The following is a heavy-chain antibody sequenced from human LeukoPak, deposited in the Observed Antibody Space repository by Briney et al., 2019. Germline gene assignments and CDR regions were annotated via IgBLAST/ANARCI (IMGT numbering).Heavy chain of an antibody. J-gene: IGHJ5*02. D-gene: IGHD3-3*01. Sequence: GGSLRLSCAASGFTISSYAMHWVRQAPGKGLEWVAVISYDGSNKYYADSVKGRFTISRDNSKNTLYLQMNSLRAEDTAVYYCARERGTFGVVIIGWFDPWGQGTLVTVSS. V-gene: IGHV3-30-3*01. CDR1: GFTISSYA. CDR2: ISYDGSNK. CDR3: ARERGTFGVVIIGWFDP.